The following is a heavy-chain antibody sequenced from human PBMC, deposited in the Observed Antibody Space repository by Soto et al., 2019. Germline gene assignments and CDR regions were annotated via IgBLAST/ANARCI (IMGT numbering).Heavy chain of an antibody. D-gene: IGHD4-17*01. CDR1: GYSFTSFW. Sequence: GESLKISCKGSGYSFTSFWISWVRQMPGKGLEWMGRIDPSDSYTNYSPSLQGHVTISADKSISTAYLQWNSLKASDTAMYFCATTVTTGAYGTDVWGQGTTVTVSS. V-gene: IGHV5-10-1*01. CDR2: IDPSDSYT. J-gene: IGHJ6*02. CDR3: ATTVTTGAYGTDV.